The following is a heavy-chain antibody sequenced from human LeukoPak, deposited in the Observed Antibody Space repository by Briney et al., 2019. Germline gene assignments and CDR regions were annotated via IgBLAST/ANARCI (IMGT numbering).Heavy chain of an antibody. J-gene: IGHJ4*02. CDR1: GYTFTGYY. Sequence: ASVKVSCKASGYTFTGYYMHWVRQAPGQGLEWMGWINPNSGGTNYAQKSQGRVTITRDTSISTAYMELSRLRSDDTAVDYFARSDYGDYIGYWGQGTLVTVSS. D-gene: IGHD4-17*01. CDR3: ARSDYGDYIGY. CDR2: INPNSGGT. V-gene: IGHV1-2*02.